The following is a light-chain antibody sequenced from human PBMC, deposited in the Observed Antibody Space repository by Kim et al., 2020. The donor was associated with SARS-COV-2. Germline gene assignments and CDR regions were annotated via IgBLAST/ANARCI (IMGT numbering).Light chain of an antibody. J-gene: IGLJ1*01. V-gene: IGLV1-40*01. CDR1: SSNIGAGYD. Sequence: ERVTIACTGSSSNIGAGYDVHWYQQLPGTAPKLLIYGNSNRPSGVPDRFSGSKSGTSASLAITGLQAEDEADYYCQSYDSSLSAFFGTGTKVTVL. CDR2: GNS. CDR3: QSYDSSLSAF.